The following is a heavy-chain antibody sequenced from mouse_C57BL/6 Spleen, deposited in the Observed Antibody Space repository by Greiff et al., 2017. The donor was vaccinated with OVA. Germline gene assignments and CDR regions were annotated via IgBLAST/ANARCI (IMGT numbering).Heavy chain of an antibody. D-gene: IGHD2-4*01. CDR1: GYTFTDYN. CDR2: INPNNGGT. V-gene: IGHV1-22*01. Sequence: EVQLQESGPELVKPGASVKMSCKASGYTFTDYNMHWVKQSHGKSLAWIGYINPNNGGTSYNQQFKGKATLTVHKSSRTAYMGLRSLTSEESAVYDGARNRLPAWFDYWGQGTLVTVSA. J-gene: IGHJ3*01. CDR3: ARNRLPAWFDY.